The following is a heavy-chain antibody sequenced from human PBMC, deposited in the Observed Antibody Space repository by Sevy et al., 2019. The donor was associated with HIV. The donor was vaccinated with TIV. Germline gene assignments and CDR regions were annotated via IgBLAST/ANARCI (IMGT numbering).Heavy chain of an antibody. V-gene: IGHV3-23*01. D-gene: IGHD3-3*01. CDR2: ISGSGTST. CDR1: GFSFSTYA. J-gene: IGHJ4*02. Sequence: GGSLRLSCAASGFSFSTYAMTWVRQAPGKGLEWVSGISGSGTSTYYTDPVKGRFTISRDNAKNTEYLQMNNLRAEDTAVYYCGKVSIFGVGGFYDYWGQGTLVTVSS. CDR3: GKVSIFGVGGFYDY.